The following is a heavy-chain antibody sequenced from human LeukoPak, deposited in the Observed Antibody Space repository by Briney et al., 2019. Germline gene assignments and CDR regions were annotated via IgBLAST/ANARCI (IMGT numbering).Heavy chain of an antibody. J-gene: IGHJ3*02. CDR2: IYSGAST. CDR3: AKLRGYHYADAFDI. D-gene: IGHD3-22*01. Sequence: AGSLRLSCAASGFSVSNNYMSWVRQAPGKGLEWVSVIYSGASTYHADSVKGRFTISRENSKNTLHLQMNNLRAEDTAVYYCAKLRGYHYADAFDIWGQGTVVTVSS. CDR1: GFSVSNNY. V-gene: IGHV3-53*01.